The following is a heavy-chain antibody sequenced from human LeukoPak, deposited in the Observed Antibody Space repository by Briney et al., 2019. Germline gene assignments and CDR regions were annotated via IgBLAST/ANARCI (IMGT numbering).Heavy chain of an antibody. CDR2: ISSSSSTI. J-gene: IGHJ4*02. Sequence: GGSLRLSCGASGFXFSSYSINWVRQAPGKGLEWFSYISSSSSTIYYADSVKGRFTISRDNAKNSLYLQMNSLRDEDTAVYYCARYCSGGSCLLAYYFDYWGQGTLVTVSS. CDR3: ARYCSGGSCLLAYYFDY. CDR1: GFXFSSYS. D-gene: IGHD2-15*01. V-gene: IGHV3-48*02.